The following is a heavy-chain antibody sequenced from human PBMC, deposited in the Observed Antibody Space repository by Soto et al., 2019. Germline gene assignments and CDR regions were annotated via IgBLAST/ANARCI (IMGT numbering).Heavy chain of an antibody. J-gene: IGHJ3*01. CDR2: IYDDGTT. D-gene: IGHD2-15*01. CDR3: VSSRSATSGDALDV. Sequence: LTPSAAWGPILTYLRSVLRQPPGKGLEWIGYIYDDGTTDYNPSLKSRVTILLDMSKNQFSLKLSSVTAADTAVYYCVSSRSATSGDALDVWGLGTMVPVS. V-gene: IGHV4-59*03. CDR1: WGPILTYL.